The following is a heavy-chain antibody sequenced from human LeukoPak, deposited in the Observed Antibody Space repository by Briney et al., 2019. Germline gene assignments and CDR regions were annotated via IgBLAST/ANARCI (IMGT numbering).Heavy chain of an antibody. V-gene: IGHV3-30*18. Sequence: TGGSLRLSCAASGFTFRNYGMHWVRQAPGKGLEWVAVVSYDGKNTYYVDSVKGRFTVSRDNSKNTLYLQMNSLRVEDTAVYYCANFRGNNWYIEYWGQGTLVTVSS. CDR3: ANFRGNNWYIEY. J-gene: IGHJ4*02. CDR1: GFTFRNYG. D-gene: IGHD1-1*01. CDR2: VSYDGKNT.